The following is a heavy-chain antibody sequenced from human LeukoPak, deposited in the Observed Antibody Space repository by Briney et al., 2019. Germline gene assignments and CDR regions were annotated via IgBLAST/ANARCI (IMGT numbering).Heavy chain of an antibody. CDR1: GFTFSSYA. V-gene: IGHV3-23*01. CDR3: AKGSAQYYFDS. Sequence: GGSLRLSCAASGFTFSSYAMYWVRQAPGKGLEWVSAIIESGESTYYTDSVKGRFTISRDNSKNTLYLQMNSLRAEDTALYYCAKGSAQYYFDSWGQGTLVTVSS. CDR2: IIESGEST. J-gene: IGHJ4*02. D-gene: IGHD3-10*01.